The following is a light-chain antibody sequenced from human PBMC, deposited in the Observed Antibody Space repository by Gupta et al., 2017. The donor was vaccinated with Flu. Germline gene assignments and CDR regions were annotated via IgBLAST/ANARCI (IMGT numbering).Light chain of an antibody. CDR2: RDN. J-gene: IGLJ1*01. Sequence: QSVLIQTPSASGPPGQRVTSSCSGGTSHIGSNYVCWYQHLPGTAPKLLIFRDNQRPSGVPDRFSASKAGTSASLAISGLRSEDEGDYYCAAWDGSLTYVFGGGTKVTVL. CDR1: TSHIGSNY. V-gene: IGLV1-47*01. CDR3: AAWDGSLTYV.